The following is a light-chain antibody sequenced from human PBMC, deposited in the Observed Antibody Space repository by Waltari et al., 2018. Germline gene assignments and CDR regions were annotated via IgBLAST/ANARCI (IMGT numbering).Light chain of an antibody. J-gene: IGKJ1*01. V-gene: IGKV3-20*01. CDR1: QSVSSNY. Sequence: VLTQSQLTLSSSPGQSFIMSCRASQSVSSNYLAWYQQKPGQAPRLLIYDASNRATGIADRFSGSGSGTDFTLTISRLEPEDVAVYYCQQYGRSPWTFGQGTKVEIK. CDR3: QQYGRSPWT. CDR2: DAS.